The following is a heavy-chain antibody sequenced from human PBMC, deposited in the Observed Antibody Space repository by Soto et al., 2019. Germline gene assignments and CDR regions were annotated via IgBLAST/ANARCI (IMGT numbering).Heavy chain of an antibody. D-gene: IGHD4-17*01. CDR3: ASWADYGDYLFDY. CDR1: GYTFSSYA. J-gene: IGHJ4*02. Sequence: QVQLVQSGAEVKKPGASVKVSCKASGYTFSSYAISWVRQAPGQGLEWMGGIIPIFGTANYAQKFQGRVTITADESTSTAYMELSSLRSEDTAVYYCASWADYGDYLFDYWGQGTLVTVSS. V-gene: IGHV1-69*01. CDR2: IIPIFGTA.